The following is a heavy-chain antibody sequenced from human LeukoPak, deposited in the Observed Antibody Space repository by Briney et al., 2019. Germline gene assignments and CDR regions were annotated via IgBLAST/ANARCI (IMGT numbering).Heavy chain of an antibody. J-gene: IGHJ4*02. CDR1: HYSISSPYF. V-gene: IGHV4-38-2*01. D-gene: IGHD5-12*01. CDR3: ARVYSGSTWYYFDY. Sequence: SETLSLTCAVSHYSISSPYFWGWIRPTPGKGLEWIGSIYHTGRTHYNPSINSRLTMSLDTSKNQFSLNLNSVTAADAAVYHCARVYSGSTWYYFDYWGQGILVTVSS. CDR2: IYHTGRT.